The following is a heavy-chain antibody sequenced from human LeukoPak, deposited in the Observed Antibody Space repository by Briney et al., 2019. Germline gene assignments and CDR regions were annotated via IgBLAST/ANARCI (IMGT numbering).Heavy chain of an antibody. J-gene: IGHJ4*02. Sequence: KAGESLKISCKGSGYSFTSYWIGWARQMPGKGLEWMGIIYPGDSDTRYSPSFQGQVTISADKSISTAYLQWSSLKASDTAMYYCARVVCGGSCYSGTHYVDYWGQGTLVTVSS. D-gene: IGHD2-15*01. CDR3: ARVVCGGSCYSGTHYVDY. CDR2: IYPGDSDT. CDR1: GYSFTSYW. V-gene: IGHV5-51*01.